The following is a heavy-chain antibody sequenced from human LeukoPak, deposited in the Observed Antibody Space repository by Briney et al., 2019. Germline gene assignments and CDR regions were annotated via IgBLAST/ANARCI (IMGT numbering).Heavy chain of an antibody. CDR1: GFTFSSYA. V-gene: IGHV3-30-3*01. J-gene: IGHJ4*02. D-gene: IGHD5-18*01. Sequence: QSGGSLRLSCAASGFTFSSYAMHWVRQAPGKGLEWVAVISYDGSNKYYADSVKGRFTISRDNSKNTLYLQMNSLRAEDTAVYYCARVSNTAVVDYWGQGTLVTVSS. CDR2: ISYDGSNK. CDR3: ARVSNTAVVDY.